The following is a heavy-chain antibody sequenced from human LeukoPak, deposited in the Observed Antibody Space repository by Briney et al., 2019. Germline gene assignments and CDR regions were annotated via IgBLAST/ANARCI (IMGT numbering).Heavy chain of an antibody. CDR2: IYHSGST. CDR3: ARTDAFDAFDI. J-gene: IGHJ3*02. CDR1: GGSISSGGYY. Sequence: SQTLSLTCTVSGGSISSGGYYWSWIRQPPGKGLEWIGYIYHSGSTYYNPSLKSRVTISVDRSKNQFSLKLSSVTAADTAVYYCARTDAFDAFDIWGQGTTVTVSS. V-gene: IGHV4-30-2*01.